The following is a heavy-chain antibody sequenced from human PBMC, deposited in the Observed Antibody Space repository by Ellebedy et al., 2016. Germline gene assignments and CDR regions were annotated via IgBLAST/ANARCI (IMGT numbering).Heavy chain of an antibody. V-gene: IGHV6-1*01. CDR3: ARDLGASRAGFDP. CDR1: GDSVSSNIAA. Sequence: SQTLSLTCAISGDSVSSNIAAWNWIRQSPSRGLEWLGRTYYRSRWHNDYAVSVKSRITINPDTSKNQFSLQLNSVTPEDTAVYYCARDLGASRAGFDPWGQGTLVTVSS. D-gene: IGHD3-16*01. J-gene: IGHJ5*02. CDR2: TYYRSRWHN.